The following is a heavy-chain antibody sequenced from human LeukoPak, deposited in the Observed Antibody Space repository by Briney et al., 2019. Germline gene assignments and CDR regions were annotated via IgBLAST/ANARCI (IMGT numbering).Heavy chain of an antibody. CDR2: ISAYNGDT. J-gene: IGHJ4*02. CDR1: GYTFTSYG. V-gene: IGHV1-18*01. D-gene: IGHD5-24*01. CDR3: ARSSLRRDGYNYAY. Sequence: ASVKVSCKASGYTFTSYGISWVRQAPGQGLEWMGWISAYNGDTNYAQKLQGRVTMTTDTSTSTAYMELRSLRSDDTAVYYCARSSLRRDGYNYAYWGQGTLVTVSS.